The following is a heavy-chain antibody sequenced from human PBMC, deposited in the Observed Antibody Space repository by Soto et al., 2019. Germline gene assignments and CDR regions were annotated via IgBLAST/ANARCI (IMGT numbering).Heavy chain of an antibody. V-gene: IGHV1-18*01. D-gene: IGHD3-3*01. Sequence: GASVKVSCKASGYTFTSYGISWVRQAPGQGLEWMGWISAYNGNTNYAQKLQGRVTMTTDTSTSTAYMELRSLRSDDTAVYYCARGGYVFGRGFHEWYTPWGQEALVPVSA. J-gene: IGHJ5*02. CDR2: ISAYNGNT. CDR1: GYTFTSYG. CDR3: ARGGYVFGRGFHEWYTP.